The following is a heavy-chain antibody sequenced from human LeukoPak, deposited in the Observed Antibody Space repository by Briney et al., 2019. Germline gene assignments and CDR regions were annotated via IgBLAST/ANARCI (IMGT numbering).Heavy chain of an antibody. V-gene: IGHV3-48*01. D-gene: IGHD6-13*01. CDR1: GFTFSSYS. CDR3: ARGDRQQLAY. CDR2: ISSSSSTI. J-gene: IGHJ4*02. Sequence: GGSLRLSCAASGFTFSSYSMNWVRQAPGKGLEWVSYISSSSSTIYYADSVKGRFTISRDNAKNSLYLQMNSLRAEDTAVYYCARGDRQQLAYWGQGTLVTVSS.